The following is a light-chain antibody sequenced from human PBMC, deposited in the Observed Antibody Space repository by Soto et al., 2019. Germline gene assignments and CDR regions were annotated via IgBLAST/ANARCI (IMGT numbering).Light chain of an antibody. CDR3: QQYDNSPLYT. CDR2: GAS. V-gene: IGKV3-20*01. Sequence: EIVLTQSPGTLSLSPGERATLSCRASQSVSSTYLAWYQQKPGQAPRLLIYGASSRATGTPDRFRGSGSGTDFTLTINRLEPEDFAVYYCQQYDNSPLYTFGPGTKLEIK. J-gene: IGKJ2*01. CDR1: QSVSSTY.